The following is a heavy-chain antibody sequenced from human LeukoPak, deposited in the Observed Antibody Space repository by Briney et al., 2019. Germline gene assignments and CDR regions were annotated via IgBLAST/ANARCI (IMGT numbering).Heavy chain of an antibody. CDR2: IHHSGST. CDR3: ASKTIATPGTFDY. CDR1: GGSISSSNW. D-gene: IGHD6-13*01. V-gene: IGHV4-4*02. J-gene: IGHJ4*02. Sequence: PSGTLSLTCAVSGGSISSSNWWNWVRQPPGKGLEWIGEIHHSGSTNYNPSLKSRVTISLDKSKNQFSLKLSSATAADTAVYYCASKTIATPGTFDYWGQGTLVTVSS.